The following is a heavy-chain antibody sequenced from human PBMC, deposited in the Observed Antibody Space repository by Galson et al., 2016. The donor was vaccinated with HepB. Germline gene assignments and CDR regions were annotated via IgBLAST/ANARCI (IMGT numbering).Heavy chain of an antibody. CDR3: ARVGDFWSGYYRGSLDY. CDR1: GGTFSSYC. V-gene: IGHV1-69*13. Sequence: SVKVSCKASGGTFSSYCIVWVRQAPGRGLEWMGGIIPMFPTAQYAQKFQGRVTITADESTNTVYMDLRSLTSEDTAVYYCARVGDFWSGYYRGSLDYWGQGTLVTASS. CDR2: IIPMFPTA. J-gene: IGHJ4*02. D-gene: IGHD3-3*01.